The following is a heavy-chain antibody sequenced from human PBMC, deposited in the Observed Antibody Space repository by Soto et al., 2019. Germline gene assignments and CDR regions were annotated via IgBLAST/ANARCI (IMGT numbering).Heavy chain of an antibody. D-gene: IGHD2-8*02. CDR2: INHSGST. V-gene: IGHV4-34*01. J-gene: IGHJ4*02. Sequence: QVQLQQWGAGLLKPSETLSLTCAVYGGSFSAYYWTWIRQPPGTGLEWIGEINHSGSTNYNPSLKSRVTISADTSKNQFSLKLTSVTAADTAVYYCARDKITGLFDYWGQGTLVTVSS. CDR1: GGSFSAYY. CDR3: ARDKITGLFDY.